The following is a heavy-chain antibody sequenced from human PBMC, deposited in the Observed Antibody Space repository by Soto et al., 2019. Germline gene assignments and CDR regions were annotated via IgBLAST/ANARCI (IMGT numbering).Heavy chain of an antibody. D-gene: IGHD3-3*01. V-gene: IGHV4-30-2*01. CDR2: IYHSGST. CDR1: GGSISSGGYS. Sequence: QLQLQESGSGLVKPSQTLSLTCAVSGGSISSGGYSWSWIRQPPGKGLEWIGYIYHSGSTYYNPYLNRRVILSVDRSKNQFSLKLSSVTAADTAVYYCARVTSHDYHFWSGYASGWFDPWGQGTLVTVSS. J-gene: IGHJ5*02. CDR3: ARVTSHDYHFWSGYASGWFDP.